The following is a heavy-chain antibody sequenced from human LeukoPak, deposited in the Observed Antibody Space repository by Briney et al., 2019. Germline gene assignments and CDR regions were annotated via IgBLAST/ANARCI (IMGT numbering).Heavy chain of an antibody. Sequence: ASVKVSCKASGYTFTSYGISWVRQAPGQGLEWMGWISAYNGNTNYAQRLQGRVTMTTDTSTSTAYMELRSLRSDDTAVYYCARLRYSSSRNNFDYWGQGTLVTVSS. V-gene: IGHV1-18*01. D-gene: IGHD6-13*01. CDR2: ISAYNGNT. CDR1: GYTFTSYG. CDR3: ARLRYSSSRNNFDY. J-gene: IGHJ4*02.